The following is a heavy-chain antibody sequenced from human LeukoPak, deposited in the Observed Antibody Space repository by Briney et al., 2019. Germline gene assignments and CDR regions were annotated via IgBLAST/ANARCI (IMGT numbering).Heavy chain of an antibody. CDR1: GFTFSSYS. J-gene: IGHJ4*02. CDR3: AKDRPPQYDSGTYSDY. V-gene: IGHV3-21*01. CDR2: ISSSSTYI. D-gene: IGHD3-10*01. Sequence: GGSLRLSCAASGFTFSSYSMNWVCKAPGKGLEWLSSISSSSTYIYYADSVRGRFTISRDNAKNSLFLQMNSLRTEDTAVYFCAKDRPPQYDSGTYSDYWGQGTLVTVSS.